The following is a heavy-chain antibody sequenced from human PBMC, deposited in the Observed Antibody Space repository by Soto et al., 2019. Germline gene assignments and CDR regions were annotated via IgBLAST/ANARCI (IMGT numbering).Heavy chain of an antibody. V-gene: IGHV1-69*06. D-gene: IGHD3-22*01. CDR2: IIPIFGTA. CDR1: GGTFSSYA. Sequence: SVKVSCKASGGTFSSYAISWVRQAPGQGLEWMGGIIPIFGTANYAQKFQGRVTITADKSTSTAYMELSSLRSEDTAVYYCARGRAARYYDSSGYRPNFDYWGQGTLVTVSS. CDR3: ARGRAARYYDSSGYRPNFDY. J-gene: IGHJ4*02.